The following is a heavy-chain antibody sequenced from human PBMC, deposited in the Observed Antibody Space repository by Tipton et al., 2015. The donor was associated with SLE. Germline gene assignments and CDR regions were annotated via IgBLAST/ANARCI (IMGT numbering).Heavy chain of an antibody. CDR2: INHSGST. D-gene: IGHD5-24*01. CDR3: ARKRNGMGI. CDR1: GGSFSGYY. J-gene: IGHJ3*02. V-gene: IGHV4-34*01. Sequence: TQSLTCAVYGGSFSGYYWSWIRQPPGKGLEWIGEINHSGSTNYNPSLKSRVTISVDTSKNQFSLKLSSVTAADTAVYYCARKRNGMGIWGQGTMVTVSS.